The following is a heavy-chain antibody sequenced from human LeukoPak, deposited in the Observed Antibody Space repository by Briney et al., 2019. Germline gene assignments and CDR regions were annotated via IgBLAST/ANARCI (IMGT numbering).Heavy chain of an antibody. D-gene: IGHD1-26*01. V-gene: IGHV4-34*01. CDR3: ARVGSYWGPFDY. J-gene: IGHJ4*02. CDR1: GGSFSAYY. Sequence: KASETLSLTCAVYGGSFSAYYWSWIRHPPGKGLEWIWEINHSGSNNYNPSLKSRVTISGDTSKTQFSLKLSSVNAADTAVYYCARVGSYWGPFDYWGQGTLVTVSS. CDR2: INHSGSN.